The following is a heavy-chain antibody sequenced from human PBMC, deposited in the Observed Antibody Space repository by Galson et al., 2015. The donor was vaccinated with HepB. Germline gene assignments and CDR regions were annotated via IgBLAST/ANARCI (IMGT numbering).Heavy chain of an antibody. CDR1: GGSISSYY. Sequence: SETLSLTCTVSGGSISSYYWSWIRQPPGKGLEWIGYIYYSGSTNYNPSLKSRVTISVDTSKNQFSLKLSSVTAADTAVYYCARHFHSSSLNDYWGQGTLVTVSS. CDR3: ARHFHSSSLNDY. D-gene: IGHD6-13*01. J-gene: IGHJ4*02. V-gene: IGHV4-59*08. CDR2: IYYSGST.